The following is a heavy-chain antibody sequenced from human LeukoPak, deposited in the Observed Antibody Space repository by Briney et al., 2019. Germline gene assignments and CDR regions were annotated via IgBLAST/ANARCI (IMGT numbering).Heavy chain of an antibody. CDR3: ATHALPRYYDFWSGYYAFDY. CDR1: GFTFSSYA. CDR2: ISSSGSTI. Sequence: GGSLRLSCAASGFTFSSYAMSWVRQAPGKGLEWVSAISSSGSTIYYADSVKGRFTISRDNAKNSLYLQMNSLRAEDTAVYYCATHALPRYYDFWSGYYAFDYWGQGTLVTVSS. D-gene: IGHD3-3*01. J-gene: IGHJ4*02. V-gene: IGHV3-21*04.